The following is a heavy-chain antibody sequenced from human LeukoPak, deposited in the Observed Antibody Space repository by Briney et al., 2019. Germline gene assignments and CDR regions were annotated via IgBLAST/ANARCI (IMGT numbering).Heavy chain of an antibody. J-gene: IGHJ4*02. Sequence: PSETLSLTCTVSGGSINSYYWSWIRQPPGKGLEWIGYIYSSGSTTYNPSLKSRVTISVDRSKNQFSLKLSSVTAADTAVYYCAGEVAGGFRFDYWDQGTQVTVSS. V-gene: IGHV4-59*08. CDR2: IYSSGST. CDR1: GGSINSYY. CDR3: AGEVAGGFRFDY. D-gene: IGHD6-19*01.